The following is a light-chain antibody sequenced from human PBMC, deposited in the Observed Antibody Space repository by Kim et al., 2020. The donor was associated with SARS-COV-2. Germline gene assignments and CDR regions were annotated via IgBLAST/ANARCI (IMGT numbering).Light chain of an antibody. V-gene: IGLV3-21*04. CDR2: YDI. CDR1: NIGSKR. J-gene: IGLJ3*02. Sequence: APGKTARMTCWGNNIGSKRVHCYQLTPGQAPVLVSYYDIGRPSGIPERFSGSNSGNTATLTISRVEAGDEADYYCQVWDSSSDHWVFGGGTQLTVL. CDR3: QVWDSSSDHWV.